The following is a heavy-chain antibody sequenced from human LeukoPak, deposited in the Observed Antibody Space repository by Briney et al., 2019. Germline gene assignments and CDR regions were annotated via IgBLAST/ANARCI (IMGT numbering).Heavy chain of an antibody. D-gene: IGHD3-3*01. Sequence: GGSLRLSCAASGFSFSNYGMHWVRQAPGKGLEWVAVISYDGSNKYYADSVKGRFTISRDDSKNTLYLQMNSLRAEDTAVYYCAEGQDDFWSGQGYYYYYYAMDVWGQGTTVTVSS. V-gene: IGHV3-30*18. J-gene: IGHJ6*02. CDR2: ISYDGSNK. CDR1: GFSFSNYG. CDR3: AEGQDDFWSGQGYYYYYYAMDV.